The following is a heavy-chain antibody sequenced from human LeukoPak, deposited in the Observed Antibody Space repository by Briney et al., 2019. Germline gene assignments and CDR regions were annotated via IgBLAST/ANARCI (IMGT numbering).Heavy chain of an antibody. Sequence: GGSLRLSCAASGFTFSSYEMNWVRQAPGKGLEWVSYISSSGSTIYYADSVKGRFTISRDNAKNSLYLQMNSLRAEDTAVYYCARARYGQIDYWGQGTLVTVSS. CDR3: ARARYGQIDY. D-gene: IGHD4-17*01. CDR1: GFTFSSYE. CDR2: ISSSGSTI. J-gene: IGHJ4*02. V-gene: IGHV3-48*03.